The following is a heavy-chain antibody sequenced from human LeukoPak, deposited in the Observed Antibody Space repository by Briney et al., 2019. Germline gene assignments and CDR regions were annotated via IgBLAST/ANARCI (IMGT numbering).Heavy chain of an antibody. J-gene: IGHJ3*02. Sequence: GGSLRLSCAASGFTFSSYSMNWVRQAPGKGLEWVSSISSSSSYIYYADSVKGRFTISRDNAKNSLYLQMNSLRAEDTAVYYCARAGPPPVDAFDIWGQGTMVTVPS. V-gene: IGHV3-21*01. CDR2: ISSSSSYI. D-gene: IGHD3-10*01. CDR3: ARAGPPPVDAFDI. CDR1: GFTFSSYS.